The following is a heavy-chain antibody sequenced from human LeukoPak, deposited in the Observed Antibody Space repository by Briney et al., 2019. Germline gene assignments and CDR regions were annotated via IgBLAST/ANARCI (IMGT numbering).Heavy chain of an antibody. Sequence: ASVKVSCKVSGYTLTELSMHWVRQAPGKGLEWMGGFDPEDGETIYAQKFQGRVTMTEDTSTDTAYMELSSLRSEDTAVYYCATRIYDILTGLKALDYWGQGTLVTVSS. CDR1: GYTLTELS. J-gene: IGHJ4*02. CDR2: FDPEDGET. D-gene: IGHD3-9*01. V-gene: IGHV1-24*01. CDR3: ATRIYDILTGLKALDY.